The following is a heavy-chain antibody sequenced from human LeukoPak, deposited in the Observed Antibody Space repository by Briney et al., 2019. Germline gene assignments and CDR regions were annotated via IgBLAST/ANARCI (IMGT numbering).Heavy chain of an antibody. CDR3: AARTFSADY. CDR2: ISWDGGSN. CDR1: GFTFDDYA. V-gene: IGHV3-43D*03. J-gene: IGHJ4*02. Sequence: PGGSLRLSCAASGFTFDDYAMHWVRQAPGKGLEGVSLISWDGGSNYYADSVKGRFTISRDNSKKSLYLQMNSLRIEDIALYYCAARTFSADYWGQGTLVTVSS.